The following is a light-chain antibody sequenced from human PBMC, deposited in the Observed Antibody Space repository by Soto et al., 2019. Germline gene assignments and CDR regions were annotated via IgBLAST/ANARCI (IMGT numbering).Light chain of an antibody. V-gene: IGKV1-39*01. CDR3: QQSYSTPHT. Sequence: DIQITQSPSSLSASVGARVTIACRASQSISSYLNWYQQKPGKAPKLLIYAASSLQSGVPSRFSGSGSGTDFTLTISSLQPEDFATYYCQQSYSTPHTFGQGTRLEIK. CDR2: AAS. J-gene: IGKJ5*01. CDR1: QSISSY.